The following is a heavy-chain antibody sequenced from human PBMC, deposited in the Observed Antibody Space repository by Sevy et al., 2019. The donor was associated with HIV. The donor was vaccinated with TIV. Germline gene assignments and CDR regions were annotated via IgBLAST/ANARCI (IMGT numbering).Heavy chain of an antibody. CDR3: AKVDVVRPVAHYGMVV. CDR1: GFTFSNYA. J-gene: IGHJ6*02. D-gene: IGHD2-2*01. V-gene: IGHV3-23*01. Sequence: GGSLRLSCAASGFTFSNYAMSWVRQAPGKGLEWVSSISRSGGSTYYADSVKGRFTISRDNSKNTLYLQMNSLRAEDTAVYYCAKVDVVRPVAHYGMVVWGQGTTVTVSS. CDR2: ISRSGGST.